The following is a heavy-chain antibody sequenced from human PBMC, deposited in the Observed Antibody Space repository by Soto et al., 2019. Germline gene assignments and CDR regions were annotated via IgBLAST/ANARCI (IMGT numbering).Heavy chain of an antibody. J-gene: IGHJ5*02. CDR2: IYYSGST. CDR1: GGSISSGDYY. Sequence: QVQLQESGPGLVKPSQTLSLTCTVSGGSISSGDYYWSWIRQPPGKGLEWIGYIYYSGSTYYNPSLKSRVTISVDTSKNQFSLKLSSVTAADTAVYYCAREGSGSGSYSNWFDPWGQGTLVTVSS. D-gene: IGHD3-10*01. CDR3: AREGSGSGSYSNWFDP. V-gene: IGHV4-30-4*01.